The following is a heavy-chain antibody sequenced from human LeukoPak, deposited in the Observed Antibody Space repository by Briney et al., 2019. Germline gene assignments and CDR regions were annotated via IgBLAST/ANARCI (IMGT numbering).Heavy chain of an antibody. Sequence: PGRSLRLSCAASGFTFDDYAMHWVRQAPGKGLEWVSGISWNGGSIGYADSVRGRFTISRDNAKNSLYLQMNSLRAEDTAVYYCARDYSYWGQGTLVTVSS. J-gene: IGHJ4*02. CDR3: ARDYSY. V-gene: IGHV3-9*01. D-gene: IGHD2-21*01. CDR2: ISWNGGSI. CDR1: GFTFDDYA.